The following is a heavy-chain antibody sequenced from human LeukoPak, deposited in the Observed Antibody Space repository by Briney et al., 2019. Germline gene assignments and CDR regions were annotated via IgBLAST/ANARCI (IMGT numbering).Heavy chain of an antibody. D-gene: IGHD4-17*01. Sequence: SGPTLVNPTQTLTLTCTFSGFSLSTSGMCVSWIRQPPRKPLEWLALIDWDDDKYYSTSLKTRLTISKDTSKNQVVLTMTNMDPVDTATYYCARMMYGDYVDYFDYWGQGTLVTVSS. V-gene: IGHV2-70*01. J-gene: IGHJ4*02. CDR1: GFSLSTSGMC. CDR3: ARMMYGDYVDYFDY. CDR2: IDWDDDK.